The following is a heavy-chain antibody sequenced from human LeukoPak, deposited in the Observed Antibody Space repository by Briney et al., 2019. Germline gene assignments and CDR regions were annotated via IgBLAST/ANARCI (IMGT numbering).Heavy chain of an antibody. CDR1: GFTFSSYS. D-gene: IGHD3-22*01. V-gene: IGHV3-21*01. CDR2: ISSSSSYI. J-gene: IGHJ4*02. Sequence: GGSLRLSCAASGFTFSSYSMNCVRQAPGKGLEWVSSISSSSSYIYYADSVKGRFTISRDNAKNSLYLQMNSLRAEDTAVYYCARESYYYDSSGYPDYWGQGTLVTVSS. CDR3: ARESYYYDSSGYPDY.